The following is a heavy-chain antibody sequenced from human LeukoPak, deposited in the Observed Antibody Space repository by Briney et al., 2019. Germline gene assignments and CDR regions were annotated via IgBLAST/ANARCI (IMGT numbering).Heavy chain of an antibody. CDR3: AREDSSSWPNHEKHYNWFDP. J-gene: IGHJ5*02. V-gene: IGHV4-38-2*02. Sequence: SETLSLTCTVSGYSISSGYHWGWIRQPPGKGLEWIGSIYHSGSTYYNPSLKSRVTISVDTSKNQFSLKLSSVTAADTAVYYCAREDSSSWPNHEKHYNWFDPWGQGTLVTVSS. CDR2: IYHSGST. CDR1: GYSISSGYH. D-gene: IGHD6-13*01.